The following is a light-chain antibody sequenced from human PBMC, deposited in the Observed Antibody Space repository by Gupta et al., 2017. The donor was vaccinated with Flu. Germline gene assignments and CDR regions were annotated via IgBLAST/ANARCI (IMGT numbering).Light chain of an antibody. J-gene: IGLJ2*01. CDR1: SGSIATTY. V-gene: IGLV6-57*01. CDR3: QSYDSITKDMV. Sequence: NFTLTQSHSVSASLEQTVTISCTRSSGSIATTYEQWYQQHPGSCPTTVIFEYDRRPSGVADRFSFSIASSANSASLTITGLKTEDEADYYCQSYDSITKDMVFGGGTKLTVL. CDR2: EYD.